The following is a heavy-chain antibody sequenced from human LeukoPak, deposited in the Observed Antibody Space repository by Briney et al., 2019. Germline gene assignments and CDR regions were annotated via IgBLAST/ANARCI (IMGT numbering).Heavy chain of an antibody. D-gene: IGHD2-2*02. V-gene: IGHV4-34*01. CDR1: GGSFSGYY. Sequence: SETLSLTCAVYGGSFSGYYWSWIRQPPGKGLEWIGEINYSGSTNFNPSLKSRVTISVDTSKNQFSLKLSSVTAADTAVYYCARGIVVVPAAIGWFDPWGQGTLVTVSS. CDR2: INYSGST. J-gene: IGHJ5*02. CDR3: ARGIVVVPAAIGWFDP.